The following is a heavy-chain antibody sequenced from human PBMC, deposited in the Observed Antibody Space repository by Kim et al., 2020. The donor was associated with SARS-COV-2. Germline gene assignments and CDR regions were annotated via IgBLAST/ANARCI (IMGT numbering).Heavy chain of an antibody. D-gene: IGHD7-27*01. Sequence: SSTSYADSVKGRFTISRDNAKNTLYLQMNSLRAEDTAVYYCARAPWGFFDYWGQGTLVTVSS. CDR3: ARAPWGFFDY. V-gene: IGHV3-74*01. J-gene: IGHJ4*02. CDR2: SST.